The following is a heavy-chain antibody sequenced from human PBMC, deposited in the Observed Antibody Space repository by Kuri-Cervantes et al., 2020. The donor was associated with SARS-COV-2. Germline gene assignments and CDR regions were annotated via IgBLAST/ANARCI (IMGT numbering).Heavy chain of an antibody. Sequence: ESLKISCTVSGGSISSYYWSWIRQPPGKGLEWIGYIYYSGSTNYNPSLKSRVTISVDTSKNQFSLKLSSVTAADTAVYYCARIIVVVPAASSPLARFDYWGQGTLVTVSS. CDR1: GGSISSYY. D-gene: IGHD2-2*01. CDR2: IYYSGST. J-gene: IGHJ4*02. V-gene: IGHV4-59*12. CDR3: ARIIVVVPAASSPLARFDY.